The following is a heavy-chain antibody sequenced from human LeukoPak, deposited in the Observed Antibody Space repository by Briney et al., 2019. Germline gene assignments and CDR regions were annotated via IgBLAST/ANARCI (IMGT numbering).Heavy chain of an antibody. CDR1: GGSISSYY. J-gene: IGHJ4*02. D-gene: IGHD6-19*01. Sequence: SETLSLTCTVSGGSISSYYWSWIRQPPGKGLEWIGYIYYSGSTNYNPSLKSRVTISVDTSRNQFSLKLSSVTAADTAVYYCARAAVAGASGYDYWGQGTLVTVSS. CDR2: IYYSGST. V-gene: IGHV4-59*01. CDR3: ARAAVAGASGYDY.